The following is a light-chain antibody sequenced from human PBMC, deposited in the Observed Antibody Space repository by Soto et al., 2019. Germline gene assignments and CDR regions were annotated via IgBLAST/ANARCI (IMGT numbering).Light chain of an antibody. Sequence: DIQMTQSPSSLSASVGDRVTITCRASQSISTFLNWYQQKPGKDPKLLIYAASSLQSGVPSRFSGSGSGTDFTLTISSLQPEDFATYYCHQTDSIPETFGQGTKVEI. CDR1: QSISTF. V-gene: IGKV1-39*01. CDR3: HQTDSIPET. CDR2: AAS. J-gene: IGKJ1*01.